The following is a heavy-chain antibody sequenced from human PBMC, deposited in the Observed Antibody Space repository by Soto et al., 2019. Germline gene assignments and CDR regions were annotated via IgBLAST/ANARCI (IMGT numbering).Heavy chain of an antibody. CDR1: GFTFSSYS. CDR2: ISSSSSTI. D-gene: IGHD3-22*01. Sequence: EVHLVESGGGLVQPGGSLRLSCAASGFTFSSYSMNWVRKASGKGLEWVSYISSSSSTIYYADSVKGRFTISRDNAKNSLYLQMNSLRDEDTAVYYCARQYYYDSSGWRPNAFDIWGQGTMVTVSS. J-gene: IGHJ3*02. CDR3: ARQYYYDSSGWRPNAFDI. V-gene: IGHV3-48*02.